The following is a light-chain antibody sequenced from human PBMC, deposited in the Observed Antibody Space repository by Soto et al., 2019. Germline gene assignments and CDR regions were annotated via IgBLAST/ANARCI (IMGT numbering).Light chain of an antibody. CDR1: QTINNY. CDR3: QQGYITPIT. Sequence: DIQMTQSPSSLSASVGDRVTISCRASQTINNYVNWYQQRPGEAPRLVIYATSNLQNGVPSRFSGSGSGADVTLTICSPQPEDIATYYCQQGYITPITVGQGTRLEIK. V-gene: IGKV1-39*01. J-gene: IGKJ5*01. CDR2: ATS.